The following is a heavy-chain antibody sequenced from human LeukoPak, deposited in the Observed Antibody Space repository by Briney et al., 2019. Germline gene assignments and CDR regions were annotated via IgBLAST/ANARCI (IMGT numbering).Heavy chain of an antibody. Sequence: GGSLRLSCAASGFTVSSTYISWVRQAPGMGLEWVSFMYSDGRTYYADSLRGRFTLSRDRSNNTVYLQMNSLRVEDTAVYYCARLPRGDYWGPGTLVTVSS. CDR1: GFTVSSTY. D-gene: IGHD3-16*01. V-gene: IGHV3-53*01. J-gene: IGHJ4*02. CDR3: ARLPRGDY. CDR2: MYSDGRT.